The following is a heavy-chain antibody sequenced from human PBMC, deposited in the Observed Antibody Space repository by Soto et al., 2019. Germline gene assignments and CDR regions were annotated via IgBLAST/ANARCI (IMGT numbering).Heavy chain of an antibody. CDR3: ARDHNWNEVGNWFDP. V-gene: IGHV1-69*01. J-gene: IGHJ5*02. Sequence: QVQLVQSGAEVKKPESSVKVSCKASGGTFSNYAFGWVRQAPGQGLEWMGGIIPMFATTSYAQKFQGRVTITADESTSTVYLELSSLRSEETAVYYCARDHNWNEVGNWFDPWGQGTPVTVSS. D-gene: IGHD1-1*01. CDR1: GGTFSNYA. CDR2: IIPMFATT.